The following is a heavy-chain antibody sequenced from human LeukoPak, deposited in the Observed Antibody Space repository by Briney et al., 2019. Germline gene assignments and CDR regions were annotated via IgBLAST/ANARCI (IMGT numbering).Heavy chain of an antibody. Sequence: PGESLKISCKGSAYSFTSYWIGWVRQMPGKGLEWMGIIYPGDSDTRYSPSFQGQVTISADKSISTAYLQWSSLKASDTAMYYCARLTNYDFWSGYYISNWGQGTLVTVSS. V-gene: IGHV5-51*01. CDR1: AYSFTSYW. J-gene: IGHJ4*02. CDR2: IYPGDSDT. D-gene: IGHD3-3*01. CDR3: ARLTNYDFWSGYYISN.